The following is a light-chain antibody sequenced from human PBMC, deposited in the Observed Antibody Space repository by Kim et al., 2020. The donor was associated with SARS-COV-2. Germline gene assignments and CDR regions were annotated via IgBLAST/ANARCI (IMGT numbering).Light chain of an antibody. CDR3: QKTDTFPLT. Sequence: IYSWVAWYQQKPGKAPKLLINAASSLQNGVPSRFSGSGYGTEFTLTIDNLQPEDLASYYCQKTDTFPLTFGGGTKVDIK. V-gene: IGKV1D-12*01. CDR1: IYSW. J-gene: IGKJ4*01. CDR2: AAS.